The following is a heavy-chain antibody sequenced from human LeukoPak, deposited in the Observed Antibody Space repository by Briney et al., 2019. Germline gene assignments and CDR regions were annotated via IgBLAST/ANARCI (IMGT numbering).Heavy chain of an antibody. J-gene: IGHJ3*02. CDR2: IKQDGSEK. Sequence: GESLKISCAASGFTFSSYWMSWVRQAPGKGLEWVANIKQDGSEKYYVDSVKGRFTISRDNAKNSLYLQMNSLRAEDTAVYYCARDTPVLDAFDIWGQGTVVTVSS. CDR1: GFTFSSYW. V-gene: IGHV3-7*01. CDR3: ARDTPVLDAFDI. D-gene: IGHD2-15*01.